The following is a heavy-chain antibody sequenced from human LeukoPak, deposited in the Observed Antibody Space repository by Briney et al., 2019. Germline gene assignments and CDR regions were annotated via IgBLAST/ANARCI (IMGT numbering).Heavy chain of an antibody. V-gene: IGHV4-59*01. J-gene: IGHJ5*02. Sequence: SETLSLTCTVSGVSISNYYWSWIRQPPGKGLEWIGYIDYSGSTKNPSLKSRVTISVDTSKNQFSLKLSSVTAADTAVYYCARHGYSSGSLAWFDPWGQGTQVTVSS. CDR3: ARHGYSSGSLAWFDP. CDR2: IDYSGST. D-gene: IGHD6-19*01. CDR1: GVSISNYY.